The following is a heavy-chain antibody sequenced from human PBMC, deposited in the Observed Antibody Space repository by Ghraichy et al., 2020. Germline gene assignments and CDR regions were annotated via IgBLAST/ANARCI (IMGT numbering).Heavy chain of an antibody. V-gene: IGHV3-48*02. D-gene: IGHD2-2*01. CDR1: GFTFSSYS. J-gene: IGHJ6*01. Sequence: LSLTCVASGFTFSSYSLNWVRQAPGKGLEWVSYISTSSSTIYYADSVKGRFTISRDNAKNSLYLQMHSLRDEDTAIYYCARPYCTSSRSCPWGDGMDVWGQGTAVTVSS. CDR2: ISTSSSTI. CDR3: ARPYCTSSRSCPWGDGMDV.